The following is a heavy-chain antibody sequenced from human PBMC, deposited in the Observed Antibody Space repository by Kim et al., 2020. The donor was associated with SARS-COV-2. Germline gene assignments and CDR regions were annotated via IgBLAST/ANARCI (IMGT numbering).Heavy chain of an antibody. V-gene: IGHV3-21*01. Sequence: GGSLRLSCAASGFTFSSYSMNWVRQAPGKGLEWVSSISSSSSYIYYADSVKGRFTISRDNAKNSLYLQMNSLRAEDTAVYYCARSEYCSGGSCYYYYGMDVWSQGTTVTVSS. CDR3: ARSEYCSGGSCYYYYGMDV. J-gene: IGHJ6*02. CDR1: GFTFSSYS. CDR2: ISSSSSYI. D-gene: IGHD2-15*01.